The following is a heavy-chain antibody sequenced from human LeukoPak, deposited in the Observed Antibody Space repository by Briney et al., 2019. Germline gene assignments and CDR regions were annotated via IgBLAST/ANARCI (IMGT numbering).Heavy chain of an antibody. D-gene: IGHD3-10*01. Sequence: ASVKVSCKASGYTFTSCGINWVRQAPGQGLEWMGWISAYNGNTNYAQKLQGRVTMTTDTSTSTAYMELRSLRSDDTAVYYCARTVWFGEGALWYFDLWGRGTLVTVSS. V-gene: IGHV1-18*01. CDR3: ARTVWFGEGALWYFDL. CDR1: GYTFTSCG. J-gene: IGHJ2*01. CDR2: ISAYNGNT.